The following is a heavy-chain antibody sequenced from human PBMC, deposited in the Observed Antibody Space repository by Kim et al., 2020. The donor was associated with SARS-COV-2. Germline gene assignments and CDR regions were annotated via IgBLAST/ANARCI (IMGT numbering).Heavy chain of an antibody. D-gene: IGHD6-13*01. V-gene: IGHV1-46*01. Sequence: SYAQKFQGRVPMTRETSTSTVYMELSSLRSEDTAVYYCARAAADYYFDYWGQGTLVTVSS. J-gene: IGHJ4*02. CDR3: ARAAADYYFDY.